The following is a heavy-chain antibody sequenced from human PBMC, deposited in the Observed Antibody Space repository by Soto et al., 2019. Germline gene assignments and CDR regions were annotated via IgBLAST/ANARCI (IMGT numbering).Heavy chain of an antibody. CDR2: ISYDGGDK. J-gene: IGHJ4*02. D-gene: IGHD2-2*01. CDR3: ARDRYSAAVATYLDY. CDR1: GFSFSLNA. Sequence: QVQLVESGGGVVQPGRSLRLSCAASGFSFSLNAMHWVRQAPGKGLEWVAVISYDGGDKFYAASVKGRFTISRDNSENTLYLHMISLKSEDTAVYYCARDRYSAAVATYLDYWGQGALVSVSS. V-gene: IGHV3-30-3*01.